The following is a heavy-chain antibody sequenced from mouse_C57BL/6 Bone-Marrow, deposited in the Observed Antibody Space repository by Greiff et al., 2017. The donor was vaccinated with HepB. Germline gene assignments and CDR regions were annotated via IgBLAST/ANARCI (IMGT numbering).Heavy chain of an antibody. J-gene: IGHJ3*01. Sequence: EVQRVESGGDLVKPGGSLKLSCAASGFTFSSYGMSWVRQTPDKRLEWVATISSGGSYTYYPDSVKGRFTISRDNAKNTLYLQMSSLKSEDTAMYYCARRGGGYYAYWGQGTLVTVSA. V-gene: IGHV5-6*01. CDR1: GFTFSSYG. CDR3: ARRGGGYYAY. CDR2: ISSGGSYT. D-gene: IGHD2-3*01.